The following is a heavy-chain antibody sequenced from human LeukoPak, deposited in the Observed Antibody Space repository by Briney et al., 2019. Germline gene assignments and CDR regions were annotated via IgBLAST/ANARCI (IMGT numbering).Heavy chain of an antibody. V-gene: IGHV4-39*02. Sequence: PSETLSLTCTVSGGSISSSNYYWGWIRQPPGKGLEWNGSSGSTYYNPSLKSRVAISVDTSKNHFSLRLSSVTAADTAVYYCARSVAAAGQRLIDYWGQGTLVTVSS. J-gene: IGHJ4*02. CDR3: ARSVAAAGQRLIDY. CDR2: SGST. D-gene: IGHD6-13*01. CDR1: GGSISSSNYY.